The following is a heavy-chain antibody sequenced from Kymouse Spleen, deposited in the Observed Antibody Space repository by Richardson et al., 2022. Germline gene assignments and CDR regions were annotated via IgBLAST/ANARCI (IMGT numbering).Heavy chain of an antibody. V-gene: IGHV3-33*01. J-gene: IGHJ6*02. CDR2: IWYDGSNK. CDR1: GFTFSSYG. CDR3: ARDLYSSGWRYYYYGMDV. D-gene: IGHD6-19*01. Sequence: QVQLVESGGGVVQPGRSLRLSCAASGFTFSSYGMHWVRQAPGKGLEWVAVIWYDGSNKYYADSVKGRFTISRDNSKNTLYLQMNSLRAEDTAVYYCARDLYSSGWRYYYYGMDVWGQGTTVTVSS.